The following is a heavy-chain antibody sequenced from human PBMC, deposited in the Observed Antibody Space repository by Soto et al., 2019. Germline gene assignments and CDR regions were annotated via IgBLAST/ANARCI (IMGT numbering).Heavy chain of an antibody. CDR2: IYYSGST. J-gene: IGHJ4*02. CDR1: GGSISSYY. V-gene: IGHV4-59*01. Sequence: SSETLSLTCTVSGGSISSYYWSWIRQPPGKGLEWIGYIYYSGSTNYNPSLKSRVTISVDTSKNQFSLKLSSVTAADTAEYYCARVPGTTGFYFDYWGQGTLVTVSS. D-gene: IGHD1-7*01. CDR3: ARVPGTTGFYFDY.